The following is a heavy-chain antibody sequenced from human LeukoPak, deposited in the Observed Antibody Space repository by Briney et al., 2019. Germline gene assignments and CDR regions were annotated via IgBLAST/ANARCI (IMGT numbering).Heavy chain of an antibody. J-gene: IGHJ3*02. V-gene: IGHV3-23*01. Sequence: PGGCLRLSCTASGFTFSSYAMSWVRQAPGKGLEWVSAISDSGGATYYADSVKGRFTISRDNSRSALYLQMNSLRAEDTAVYYCAKDRIFTAGAGAFDIWGQGTMVTLSS. CDR2: ISDSGGAT. CDR1: GFTFSSYA. D-gene: IGHD6-13*01. CDR3: AKDRIFTAGAGAFDI.